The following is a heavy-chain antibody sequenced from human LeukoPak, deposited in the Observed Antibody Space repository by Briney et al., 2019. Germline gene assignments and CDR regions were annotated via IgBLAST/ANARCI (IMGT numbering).Heavy chain of an antibody. CDR1: GGSVSDSSFY. CDR2: IHSSGNT. J-gene: IGHJ4*02. Sequence: PSETLSLTCTVSGGSVSDSSFYWGWLRQPPGKGLEWIGSIHSSGNTNYAPSLNSRVTLSVDTSKNQFSLHLSSVTAADTAVYYCARCLATGGRVSFDYWGQGTLVTVSS. D-gene: IGHD6-13*01. V-gene: IGHV4-39*01. CDR3: ARCLATGGRVSFDY.